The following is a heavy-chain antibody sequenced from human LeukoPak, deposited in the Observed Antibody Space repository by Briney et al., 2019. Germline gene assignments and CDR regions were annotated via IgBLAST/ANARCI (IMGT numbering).Heavy chain of an antibody. CDR1: GFTFSSYA. CDR2: IGTAGDT. Sequence: GGSLRLSCAASGFTFSSYAMSWVRQAPGKGLEWVSAIGTAGDTYYPGSVKGRFTISRENAKNSLYLQMNSLRAGDTAVYYCARVGGSYYGDAFDIWGQGTMVTVSS. J-gene: IGHJ3*02. V-gene: IGHV3-13*01. CDR3: ARVGGSYYGDAFDI. D-gene: IGHD1-26*01.